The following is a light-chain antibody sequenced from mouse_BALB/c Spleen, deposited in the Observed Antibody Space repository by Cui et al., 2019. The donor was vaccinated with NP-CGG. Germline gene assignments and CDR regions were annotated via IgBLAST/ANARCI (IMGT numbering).Light chain of an antibody. CDR3: ALWYSNHWV. CDR2: GTN. Sequence: VVTQASALTTSPGETVTLTCRSSTGAVTTTNYANWVQEKPDHLFTGLIGGTNNRAPGVPARFSGSLIGDKAALTITGAQTEDEAIYFCALWYSNHWVFGGGTKLTVL. CDR1: TGAVTTTNY. J-gene: IGLJ1*01. V-gene: IGLV1*01.